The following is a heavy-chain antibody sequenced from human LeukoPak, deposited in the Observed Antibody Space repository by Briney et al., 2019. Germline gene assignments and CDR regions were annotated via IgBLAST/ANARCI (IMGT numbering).Heavy chain of an antibody. CDR2: ISSSSSYI. CDR3: AREDDGYYGNDY. Sequence: AGGSLRLSCAASGFTLSSYSMNWVRPAPGEGLEWVSSISSSSSYIYYADSVKGRFTISRDNAKNSLYLQMNSLRAEDTAVYYCAREDDGYYGNDYWGQGTLVTVSS. V-gene: IGHV3-21*01. D-gene: IGHD3-3*01. CDR1: GFTLSSYS. J-gene: IGHJ4*02.